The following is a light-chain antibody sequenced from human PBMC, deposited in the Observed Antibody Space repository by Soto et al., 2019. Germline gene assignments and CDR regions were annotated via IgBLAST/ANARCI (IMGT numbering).Light chain of an antibody. CDR2: AAS. J-gene: IGKJ4*01. CDR1: QTITNY. Sequence: DIQMARSPSSLSASVGDRVTITCRASQTITNYLAWYQQKPGKAPKLLIYAASTLQSGVPLRFSGSGSGTDFTLTISSLQPEDFATYYCQQLYTYPLTFGGGTKVDIK. CDR3: QQLYTYPLT. V-gene: IGKV1-9*01.